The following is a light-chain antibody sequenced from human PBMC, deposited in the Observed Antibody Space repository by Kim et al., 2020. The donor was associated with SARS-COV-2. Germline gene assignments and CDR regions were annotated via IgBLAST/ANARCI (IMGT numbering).Light chain of an antibody. CDR1: QRVGRN. J-gene: IGKJ4*01. Sequence: EIVMTQSPATLSVSPGERATLSCRASQRVGRNLVWYQQKPGQARRHLISVASFRATGIPARFSGSGSGTEFTLTISSLQSEDFAVYNCQQYNKRPITVGGGTKVDIK. V-gene: IGKV3-15*01. CDR2: VAS. CDR3: QQYNKRPIT.